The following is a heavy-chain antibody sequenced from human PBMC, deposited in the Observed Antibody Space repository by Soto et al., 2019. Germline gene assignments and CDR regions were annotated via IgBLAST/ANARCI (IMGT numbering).Heavy chain of an antibody. CDR1: GFTFSSYA. Sequence: GGSLRLSCAASGFTFSSYAMSWVRQAPGKGLEWVSAISGSGGSTYYADSVKGRFTISRDNSKNTLYLQMNSLRAEDTAVYFCAKDHIVVVTASNGLIDYWGQGTLVTVSS. CDR3: AKDHIVVVTASNGLIDY. V-gene: IGHV3-23*01. CDR2: ISGSGGST. J-gene: IGHJ4*02. D-gene: IGHD2-21*02.